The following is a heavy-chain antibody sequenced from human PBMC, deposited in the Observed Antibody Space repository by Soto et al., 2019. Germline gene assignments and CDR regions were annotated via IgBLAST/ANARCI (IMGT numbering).Heavy chain of an antibody. Sequence: EVQVVESGGGLVRPGGSLRLSCVTSGFSFSSYTMHWVRQAPGRGLEWVSDISSGSTTISYTDSVKGRFSVSRYNAKNSGNRQMNGQRAEDTAVYYCARDRSYCRGGNFCEAGAGSWGQGPLVTVCS. V-gene: IGHV3-48*01. CDR1: GFSFSSYT. D-gene: IGHD2-15*01. CDR2: ISSGSTTI. CDR3: ARDRSYCRGGNFCEAGAGS. J-gene: IGHJ5*02.